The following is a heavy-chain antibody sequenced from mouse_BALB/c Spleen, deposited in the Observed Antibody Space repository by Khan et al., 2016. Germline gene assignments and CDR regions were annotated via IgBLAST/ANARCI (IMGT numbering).Heavy chain of an antibody. Sequence: QVQLKQSGPGLVAPSQSLSITCTISGFSLTSYGIHWVRQPPGKGLEWLVVIWRDGSTTNNSALKSRQSISKDNSKSQVFLRMSRLRSDDTAKYCCASTGTSCAMDYWGQGTSVTVSA. CDR2: IWRDGST. CDR3: ASTGTSCAMDY. V-gene: IGHV2-6-1*01. J-gene: IGHJ4*01. D-gene: IGHD4-1*01. CDR1: GFSLTSYG.